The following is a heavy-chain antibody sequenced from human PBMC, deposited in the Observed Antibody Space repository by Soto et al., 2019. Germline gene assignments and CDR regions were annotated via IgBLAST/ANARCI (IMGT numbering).Heavy chain of an antibody. CDR1: VGTLSSYA. CDR3: ARGGLGDCSSTSCYGAIYYYDGMDV. J-gene: IGHJ6*02. CDR2: IIPSFGTA. Sequence: SAKVSCKASVGTLSSYAISWVRQAPGQGLEWMGGIIPSFGTANYAQKFQGRVTITADESTSTAYMELSSLRSEDTAVYYCARGGLGDCSSTSCYGAIYYYDGMDVWGQGTTVNVSS. V-gene: IGHV1-69*13. D-gene: IGHD2-2*01.